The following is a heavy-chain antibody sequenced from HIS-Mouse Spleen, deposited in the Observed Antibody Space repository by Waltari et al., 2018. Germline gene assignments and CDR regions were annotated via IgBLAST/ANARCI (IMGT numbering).Heavy chain of an antibody. V-gene: IGHV3-53*02. CDR2: IYSGGST. J-gene: IGHJ4*02. CDR3: ARHYYYGSGSYYFDY. CDR1: GFTVGSHD. Sequence: EVQLVETGGGLIQPGGSRRRSFAASGFTVGSHDMIWVRQGPGKGLEWVSVIYSGGSTYYADSVKGRFTISRDNSKNTLYLQMNSLRAEDTAVYYCARHYYYGSGSYYFDYWGQGTLVTVSS. D-gene: IGHD3-10*01.